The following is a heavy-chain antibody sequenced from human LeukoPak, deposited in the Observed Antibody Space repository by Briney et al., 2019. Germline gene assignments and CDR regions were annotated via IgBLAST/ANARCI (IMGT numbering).Heavy chain of an antibody. Sequence: TSENLSLTCTVSGGSISSSSYYWGWIRQPPGKGLEWIGSIHYSGSTNYNPSLKSRVTISVDTSKNQFSLKLSSVTAADTAVYYCARGYCSGGSCYSYYYYNYMDVWGKGTTVTISS. CDR3: ARGYCSGGSCYSYYYYNYMDV. CDR2: IHYSGST. CDR1: GGSISSSSYY. J-gene: IGHJ6*03. D-gene: IGHD2-15*01. V-gene: IGHV4-39*07.